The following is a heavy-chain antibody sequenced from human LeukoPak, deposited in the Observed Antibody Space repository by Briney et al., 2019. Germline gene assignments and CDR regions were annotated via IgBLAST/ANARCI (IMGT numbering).Heavy chain of an antibody. CDR3: ARDSAYRSSVEYFEY. CDR1: SGSITSYY. D-gene: IGHD6-13*01. CDR2: IHYSGST. Sequence: SETLSLICTVSSGSITSYYWNWIRQSPGKGLEWIGYIHYSGSTNYNPSLKSRVTISKDTSKNQFSLNLSSVTAADTAVYYCARDSAYRSSVEYFEYWGQGTLVTVSS. J-gene: IGHJ4*02. V-gene: IGHV4-59*01.